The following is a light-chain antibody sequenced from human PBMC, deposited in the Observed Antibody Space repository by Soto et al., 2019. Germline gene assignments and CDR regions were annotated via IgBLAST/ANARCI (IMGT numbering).Light chain of an antibody. CDR3: QQYNSYSET. J-gene: IGKJ1*01. Sequence: EVVITQSPSTLSVSPADRSTLSCRASQGLNRNLAWYQQKPGQAPRLPIYGASSRATGIPDRFSGSGSGTDFTLTISSLQPDDFATYYCQQYNSYSETFGQGTKVDIK. CDR1: QGLNRN. CDR2: GAS. V-gene: IGKV3D-15*01.